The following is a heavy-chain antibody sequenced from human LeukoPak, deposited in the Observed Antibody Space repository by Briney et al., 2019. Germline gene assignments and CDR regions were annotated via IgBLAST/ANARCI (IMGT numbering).Heavy chain of an antibody. V-gene: IGHV4-39*01. CDR3: ARATVTTIRFDY. Sequence: SETLSLTCTVSGGSISSSSYYWGWIRQPPGKGLEWIGSIYYSGSTYYNPSLKSRVTISVDTSKNQFSLKLSSVTAADTAVYYCARATVTTIRFDYWGQGTLVTVSS. CDR2: IYYSGST. CDR1: GGSISSSSYY. J-gene: IGHJ4*02. D-gene: IGHD4-17*01.